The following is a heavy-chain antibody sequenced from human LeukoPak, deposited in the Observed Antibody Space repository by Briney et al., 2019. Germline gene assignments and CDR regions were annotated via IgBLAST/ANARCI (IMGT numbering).Heavy chain of an antibody. CDR2: ISGSGGST. Sequence: PGGSLRLSCAASGFTFSSYEMNWVRQAPGKGLEWVSAISGSGGSTYYADSAKGRFTISRDNSKNTLYLQLNSLRAEDTAVYSCANVGSTNWHYAFPIWGQGTTVTVSS. CDR3: ANVGSTNWHYAFPI. V-gene: IGHV3-23*01. J-gene: IGHJ3*02. CDR1: GFTFSSYE. D-gene: IGHD1-26*01.